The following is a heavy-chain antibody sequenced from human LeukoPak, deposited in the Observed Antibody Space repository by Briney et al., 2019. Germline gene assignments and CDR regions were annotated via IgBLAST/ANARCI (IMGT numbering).Heavy chain of an antibody. Sequence: SETLSLTCAVSGGSLNNHYWTWIRQSPGKRLEWIGLINSGGTTVYDPSLKSRVTISIDPSKNQFSLTLRAMTATDTPVYYCARDEAGHYALALWGQGTPVTVSS. V-gene: IGHV4-34*01. D-gene: IGHD4-17*01. J-gene: IGHJ5*02. CDR2: INSGGTT. CDR3: ARDEAGHYALAL. CDR1: GGSLNNHY.